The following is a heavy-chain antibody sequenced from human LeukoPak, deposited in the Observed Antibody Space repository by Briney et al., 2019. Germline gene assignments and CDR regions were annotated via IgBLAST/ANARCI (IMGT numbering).Heavy chain of an antibody. CDR1: GYTFTSYG. D-gene: IGHD6-19*01. V-gene: IGHV1-18*01. Sequence: GASVKVSFKASGYTFTSYGITWVRQAPGQGLEWMGWISAYNGNTEYAQKLQGRVTMTTDTSTSTAYMELRSLRSDDTAVYYCTRGGVGIAVAGPHNWFDPWGQGTLVTVSS. J-gene: IGHJ5*02. CDR2: ISAYNGNT. CDR3: TRGGVGIAVAGPHNWFDP.